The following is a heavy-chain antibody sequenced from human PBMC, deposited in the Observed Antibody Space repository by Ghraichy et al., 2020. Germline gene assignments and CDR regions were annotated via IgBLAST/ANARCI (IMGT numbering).Heavy chain of an antibody. D-gene: IGHD4-17*01. CDR2: IYHSGST. Sequence: SETLSLTCAVSGGSISSGGYSWSWIRQPPGKGLEWIGYIYHSGSTYYNPSLKSRVTISVDRSKNQFSLKLSSVTAADTAVYYCARVGDRYGDDYLDYWGQGNLVIVSS. CDR3: ARVGDRYGDDYLDY. J-gene: IGHJ4*02. CDR1: GGSISSGGYS. V-gene: IGHV4-30-2*01.